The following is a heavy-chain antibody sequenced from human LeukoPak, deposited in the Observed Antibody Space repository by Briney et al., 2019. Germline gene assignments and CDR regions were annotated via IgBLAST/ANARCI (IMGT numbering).Heavy chain of an antibody. CDR1: SGSISTSNYY. Sequence: SETLSLTCTVSSGSISTSNYYWGWVRQPPGKALEWIGNIFYSGSTYYSPSLKSRVTISLDTSRNQFSLKLTSVTAADTAVYYCARHQSYYYDYYMDVWGKGTTVTISS. J-gene: IGHJ6*03. V-gene: IGHV4-39*01. CDR2: IFYSGST. CDR3: ARHQSYYYDYYMDV.